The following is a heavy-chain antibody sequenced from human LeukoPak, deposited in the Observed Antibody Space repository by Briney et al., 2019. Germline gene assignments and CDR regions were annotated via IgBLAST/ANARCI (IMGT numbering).Heavy chain of an antibody. J-gene: IGHJ6*03. D-gene: IGHD1-1*01. CDR1: GGSISSNSYY. V-gene: IGHV4-39*02. CDR3: ARDGYPPYYYYYYMDV. CDR2: IYYSGST. Sequence: SETLSLTCTVSGGSISSNSYYWGWIRQPPGKGLEWIASIYYSGSTFYSPSLKSRVTLSVDTSKNQFSLTLSSVTAADTAVYYCARDGYPPYYYYYYMDVWGKGTTVTISS.